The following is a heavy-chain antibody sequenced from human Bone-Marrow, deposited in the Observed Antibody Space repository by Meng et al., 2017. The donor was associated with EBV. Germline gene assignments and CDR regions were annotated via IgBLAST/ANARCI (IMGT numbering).Heavy chain of an antibody. D-gene: IGHD3-3*01. V-gene: IGHV7-4-1*02. J-gene: IGHJ4*02. Sequence: QVQLVQSWTELKKPGASVKVSCKASGYTFTSYAMNWVRQAPGQGLEWMGWINTKNGNPTYAQSFTGRFVFSMDTSVSTAYLQFSSLKAEDTAVYYCARDRSGICYWGQGTLVTVSS. CDR1: GYTFTSYA. CDR2: INTKNGNP. CDR3: ARDRSGICY.